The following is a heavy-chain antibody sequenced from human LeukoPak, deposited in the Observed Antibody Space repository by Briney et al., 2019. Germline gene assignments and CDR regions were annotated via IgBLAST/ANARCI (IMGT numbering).Heavy chain of an antibody. CDR1: GGSISSYY. V-gene: IGHV4-59*08. J-gene: IGHJ4*02. D-gene: IGHD1-14*01. CDR2: IYYSGST. Sequence: SETLSLTCTVSGGSISSYYWSRIRQPPGKGLEWIGYIYYSGSTNYNPSLKSRVTISVDTSKNQFSLKLSSVTAADTAVYHCARKRNRGTFDYWGQGTLVTVSS. CDR3: ARKRNRGTFDY.